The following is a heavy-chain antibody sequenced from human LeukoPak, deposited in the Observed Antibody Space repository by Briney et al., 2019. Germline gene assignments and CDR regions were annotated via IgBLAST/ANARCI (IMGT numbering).Heavy chain of an antibody. CDR1: GFIFENYA. D-gene: IGHD2-2*02. Sequence: GGSLRLSCAASGFIFENYAMHWVRLVPGKGLEWVSLISWNSGSIGYGDSVKGRFTISRDNAKNSLYLEMKSLRPEDTALYYCARDLGSLPAAIGYAYYGLDVWGQGTPVTVSS. CDR3: ARDLGSLPAAIGYAYYGLDV. CDR2: ISWNSGSI. J-gene: IGHJ6*02. V-gene: IGHV3-9*01.